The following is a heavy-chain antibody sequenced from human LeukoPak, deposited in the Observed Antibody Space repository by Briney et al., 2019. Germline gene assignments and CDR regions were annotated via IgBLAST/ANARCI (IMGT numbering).Heavy chain of an antibody. D-gene: IGHD3-22*01. CDR3: ARDLNYYDTSGYLLL. V-gene: IGHV1-69*05. CDR1: GYTFTSYG. CDR2: IIPIFGTA. Sequence: EASVKVSCKASGYTFTSYGISWVRQAPGQGLEWMGRIIPIFGTANYAQKFQGRVTITTDESTSTAYMELSSLIYEDTAMYYCARDLNYYDTSGYLLLWGQGTLVTVSS. J-gene: IGHJ4*02.